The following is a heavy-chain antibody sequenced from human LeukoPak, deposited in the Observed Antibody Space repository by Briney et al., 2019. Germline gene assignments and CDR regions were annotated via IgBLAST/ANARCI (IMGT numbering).Heavy chain of an antibody. CDR2: IYYSGST. Sequence: SETLSLTCAVYGGSFSGYYWSWIRQPPGKGLEWIGYIYYSGSTYYNPSLKSRVTISVDTSKNQFSLKLSSVTAADTAVYYCARAGWKRGYQLDYWGQGTLVTVSS. J-gene: IGHJ4*02. D-gene: IGHD5-18*01. CDR3: ARAGWKRGYQLDY. V-gene: IGHV4-30-4*08. CDR1: GGSFSGYY.